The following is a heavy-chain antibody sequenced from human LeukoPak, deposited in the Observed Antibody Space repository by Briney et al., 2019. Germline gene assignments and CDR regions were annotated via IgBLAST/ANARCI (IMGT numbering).Heavy chain of an antibody. CDR2: INHSGST. CDR3: ARRPYYDFWSGLPSH. V-gene: IGHV4-34*01. CDR1: GGSISSYY. D-gene: IGHD3-3*01. J-gene: IGHJ4*02. Sequence: SETLSLTCTVSGGSISSYYWSWIRQPPGKGLEWIGEINHSGSTNYNPSLKSRVTISVDTSKNQFSLKLSSVTAADTAVYYCARRPYYDFWSGLPSHWGQGTLVTVSS.